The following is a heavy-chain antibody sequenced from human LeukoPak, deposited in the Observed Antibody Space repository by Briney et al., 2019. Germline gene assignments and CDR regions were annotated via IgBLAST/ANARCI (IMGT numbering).Heavy chain of an antibody. Sequence: SETLSLTCTVSGGSISSYSWSWIRQPAGKGLDWIGRMYSSGSTNYNPSLKSRVTMSVDTSKNQFSLKLSSVTAADTAVYYCARWSSGSYYYVDYWGQGTLVTVSS. D-gene: IGHD3-22*01. CDR3: ARWSSGSYYYVDY. CDR1: GGSISSYS. V-gene: IGHV4-4*07. J-gene: IGHJ4*02. CDR2: MYSSGST.